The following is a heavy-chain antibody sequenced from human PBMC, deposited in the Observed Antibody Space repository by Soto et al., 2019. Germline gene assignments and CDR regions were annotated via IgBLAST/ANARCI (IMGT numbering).Heavy chain of an antibody. J-gene: IGHJ6*02. V-gene: IGHV3-33*01. CDR1: GFTFSSHG. Sequence: PGGSLRLSCIASGFTFSSHGMRWVRQAPGKGLEWVAVIWFDGSNKYYADSVKGRFTVSRDNSKNTLYLQMNSLRAEDTAVYYCGSSGRGDFTAMVNYFYYGMDVWGQGTTVTVSS. CDR2: IWFDGSNK. D-gene: IGHD5-18*01. CDR3: GSSGRGDFTAMVNYFYYGMDV.